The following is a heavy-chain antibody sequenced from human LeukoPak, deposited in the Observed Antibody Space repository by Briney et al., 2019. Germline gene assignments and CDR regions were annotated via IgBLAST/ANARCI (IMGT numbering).Heavy chain of an antibody. V-gene: IGHV3-7*01. J-gene: IGHJ5*02. CDR3: AITRRNWFDP. CDR1: GFTFSNYW. Sequence: GGSLRLSCAATGFTFSNYWMSWVRQAPGKGLEWVANIKQDGSEKYYVDSVKGRFTISRDNAKNSLYLQMNSLRAEDTAVYYCAITRRNWFDPWGQGTLVTVSS. CDR2: IKQDGSEK.